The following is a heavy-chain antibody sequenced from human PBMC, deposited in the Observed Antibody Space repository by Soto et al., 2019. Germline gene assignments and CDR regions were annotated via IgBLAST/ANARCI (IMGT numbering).Heavy chain of an antibody. CDR1: GFTFSSYA. V-gene: IGHV3-23*01. Sequence: PGGSLRLSCAASGFTFSSYAMSWVRQAPGKGLEWVSAISGSGGSTYYADSVKGRFTISRDNSKNTLYLQMNSLRAEDTAVYYCAKAFTCYYDSSGYGPFDYWGQGTLVTVSS. CDR3: AKAFTCYYDSSGYGPFDY. CDR2: ISGSGGST. D-gene: IGHD3-22*01. J-gene: IGHJ4*02.